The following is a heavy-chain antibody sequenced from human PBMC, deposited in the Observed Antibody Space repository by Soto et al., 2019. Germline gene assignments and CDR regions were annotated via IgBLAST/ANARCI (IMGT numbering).Heavy chain of an antibody. CDR3: ARSGGIVVVPAATLYYYYGMDV. V-gene: IGHV1-2*02. J-gene: IGHJ6*02. CDR1: GYTFTGYY. Sequence: ASVKVSCKASGYTFTGYYMHWVRQAPGQGLEWMGWINPNSGGTNYAQKFQGRATMTRDTSISTAYMELSRLRSDDTAVYYCARSGGIVVVPAATLYYYYGMDVWGQGTTVTVSS. CDR2: INPNSGGT. D-gene: IGHD2-2*01.